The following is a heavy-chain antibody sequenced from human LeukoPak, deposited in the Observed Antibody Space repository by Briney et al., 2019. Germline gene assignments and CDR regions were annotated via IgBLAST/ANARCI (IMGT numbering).Heavy chain of an antibody. CDR3: AKDTTTTRRGFDY. Sequence: GGSLRLFCAASGFTFSSYGMHWVRQAPGKGREWVAVIWYDGTDEYYADSVKGRFTVSRDNSKKTLYLQMNSLRAEDTAVYYCAKDTTTTRRGFDYWGQGTLATVSS. CDR1: GFTFSSYG. CDR2: IWYDGTDE. J-gene: IGHJ4*02. D-gene: IGHD3-10*01. V-gene: IGHV3-33*06.